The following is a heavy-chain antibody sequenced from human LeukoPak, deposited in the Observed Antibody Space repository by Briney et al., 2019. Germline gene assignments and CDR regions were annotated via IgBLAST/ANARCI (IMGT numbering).Heavy chain of an antibody. CDR3: ARDRVGATYAFDI. CDR2: IHHSGST. CDR1: GYSISSAYY. Sequence: SETLSLTCAVSGYSISSAYYWGWMRQPPGKGLECIVSIHHSGSTYFNPSLKSRVTISVDTSKNQFSLKLTSVTAADTAVYYCARDRVGATYAFDIWRQGTMVTVSS. D-gene: IGHD1-26*01. J-gene: IGHJ3*02. V-gene: IGHV4-38-2*02.